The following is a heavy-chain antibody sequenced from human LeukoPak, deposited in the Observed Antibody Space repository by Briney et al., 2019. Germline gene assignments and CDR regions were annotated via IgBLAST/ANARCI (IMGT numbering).Heavy chain of an antibody. Sequence: GGSLTLSCAPSAFTLSSYAMSWVRQAPGRGLEWVSVISGGGGSTYYADSVKGRFTISRDNSKNTLYLQMNSLRVEDTAVYYCAKVGPVLRYFDWLSAGDYWGQGTLLTVSS. V-gene: IGHV3-23*01. CDR3: AKVGPVLRYFDWLSAGDY. CDR2: ISGGGGST. D-gene: IGHD3-9*01. J-gene: IGHJ4*02. CDR1: AFTLSSYA.